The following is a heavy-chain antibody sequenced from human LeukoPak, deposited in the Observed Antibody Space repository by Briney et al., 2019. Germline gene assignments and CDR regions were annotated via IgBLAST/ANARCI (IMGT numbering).Heavy chain of an antibody. V-gene: IGHV4-59*01. CDR2: IYYSGST. Sequence: PSETLSLTCTVSGGSISSYYWSWIRQPPGKGLEWIGYIYYSGSTNYNPSLKSRVTISVDTSKNQFSLKLSSVTAVDTAVYYCARSGGLWLLTYYFDYWGQGTLVTVPS. D-gene: IGHD3-22*01. J-gene: IGHJ4*02. CDR1: GGSISSYY. CDR3: ARSGGLWLLTYYFDY.